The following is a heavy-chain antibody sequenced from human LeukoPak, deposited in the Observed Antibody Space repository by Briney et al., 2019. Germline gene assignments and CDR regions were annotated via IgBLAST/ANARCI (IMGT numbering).Heavy chain of an antibody. J-gene: IGHJ4*02. CDR1: GFTFSSYG. V-gene: IGHV3-23*01. CDR3: AKDKTCYYDSSGYYYPGFHY. D-gene: IGHD3-22*01. Sequence: GGSLRPSCAASGFTFSSYGMSWVRQAPGKGLEWVSAISGSGGSTYYADSVKGRFTISRDNSKNTLYLQMNSLRAEDTAVYYCAKDKTCYYDSSGYYYPGFHYWGQGTLVTVSS. CDR2: ISGSGGST.